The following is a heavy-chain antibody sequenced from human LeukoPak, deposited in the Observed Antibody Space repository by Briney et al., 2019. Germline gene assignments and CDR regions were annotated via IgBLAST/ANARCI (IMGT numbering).Heavy chain of an antibody. D-gene: IGHD3-10*02. CDR1: GGSLSSGDYY. CDR2: INHSGST. Sequence: SQTLSLTCTVSGGSLSSGDYYWSWIRQPPGKGLEWIGEINHSGSTNYNPSLKSRVTISVDTSKNQFSLKLSSVTAADTAVYYCATQLFRGQVYFDYWGQGTLVTVSS. J-gene: IGHJ4*02. V-gene: IGHV4-30-4*08. CDR3: ATQLFRGQVYFDY.